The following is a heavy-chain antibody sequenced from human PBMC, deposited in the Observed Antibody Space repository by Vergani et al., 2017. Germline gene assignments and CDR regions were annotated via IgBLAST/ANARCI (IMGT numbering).Heavy chain of an antibody. D-gene: IGHD1-7*01. Sequence: EVQLVESGGGLVKPGGSLRLSCAASGFTFSNAWMSWVRQAPGKGLEWVGRIKSKTDGGTTDYAAPVKGRFTISRDDSKNTLYLQMNSLRAEDTAVYYCARGVPNWNYEYYFDYWGQGTLVTVSS. CDR1: GFTFSNAW. CDR3: ARGVPNWNYEYYFDY. CDR2: IKSKTDGGTT. J-gene: IGHJ4*02. V-gene: IGHV3-15*01.